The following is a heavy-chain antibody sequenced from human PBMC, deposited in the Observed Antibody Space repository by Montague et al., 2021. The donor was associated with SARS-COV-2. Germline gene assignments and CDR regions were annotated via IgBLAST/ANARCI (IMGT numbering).Heavy chain of an antibody. J-gene: IGHJ6*02. CDR3: AKSGVVINPYYYYGMDV. D-gene: IGHD3-22*01. V-gene: IGHV3-23*01. CDR1: GFTFSSYA. CDR2: ICISGGRT. Sequence: SLRLSCAASGFTFSSYALTWVRQAPGKGLEWVSAICISGGRTYYADSVKGRFTISRDNSKNTLYLQMNSLRGEDTAIYYCAKSGVVINPYYYYGMDVWGQGTTVTVSS.